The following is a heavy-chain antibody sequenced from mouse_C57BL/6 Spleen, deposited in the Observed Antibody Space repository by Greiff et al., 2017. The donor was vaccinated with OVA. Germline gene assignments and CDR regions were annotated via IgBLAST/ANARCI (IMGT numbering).Heavy chain of an antibody. CDR1: GYTFTSYW. V-gene: IGHV1-7*01. J-gene: IGHJ3*01. CDR3: ARENITTVVAAPFAY. Sequence: QVQLKESGAELAKPGASVKLSCKASGYTFTSYWMHWVKQRPGQGLEWIGYINPSSGYTKYNQKFKDKATLTADKSSSTAYMQLSSLTYEDSAVYYCARENITTVVAAPFAYWGQGTLVTVSA. CDR2: INPSSGYT. D-gene: IGHD1-1*01.